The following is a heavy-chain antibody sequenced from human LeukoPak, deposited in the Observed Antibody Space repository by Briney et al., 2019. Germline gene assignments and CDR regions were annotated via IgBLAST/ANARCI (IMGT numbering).Heavy chain of an antibody. CDR3: ARVYVEYQLRVFDY. J-gene: IGHJ4*02. V-gene: IGHV4-38-2*02. D-gene: IGHD2-2*01. CDR1: GYSISSGYY. Sequence: SENLSLTCTVSGYSISSGYYWGWIRQPPGKGLEWIGSIYHSGSTYYNPSLKSRVTISVDTSKTQFSLKLSSVTAADTAVYYCARVYVEYQLRVFDYWGQGTLVTVSS. CDR2: IYHSGST.